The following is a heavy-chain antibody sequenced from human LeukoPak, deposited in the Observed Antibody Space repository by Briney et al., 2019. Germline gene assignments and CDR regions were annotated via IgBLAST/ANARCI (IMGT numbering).Heavy chain of an antibody. J-gene: IGHJ4*02. V-gene: IGHV3-21*01. D-gene: IGHD4-23*01. CDR2: ISASTTYI. CDR1: GFTFSTYD. CDR3: AREVIGGNPA. Sequence: KPGESLRLSCAASGFTFSTYDANWVRQAPGKGLEWVASISASTTYIYYADSVKGRFTISRDDAKNSLYLQMSSLRADDTAVYYCAREVIGGNPAWGQGTLVTVSS.